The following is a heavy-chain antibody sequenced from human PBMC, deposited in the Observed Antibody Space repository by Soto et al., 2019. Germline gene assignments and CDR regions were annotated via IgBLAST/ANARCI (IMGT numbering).Heavy chain of an antibody. CDR1: GFTFSSYS. CDR3: ARSTDRFLEWLLSPGGMDV. CDR2: ISSSSSYI. J-gene: IGHJ6*03. Sequence: GGSLRLSCAASGFTFSSYSMNWVRQAPGKGLEWVSSISSSSSYIYYADSVKGRFTISRDNAKNSLYLQMNSLRAEDTAVYYCARSTDRFLEWLLSPGGMDVWGKGTTVTVSS. D-gene: IGHD3-3*01. V-gene: IGHV3-21*01.